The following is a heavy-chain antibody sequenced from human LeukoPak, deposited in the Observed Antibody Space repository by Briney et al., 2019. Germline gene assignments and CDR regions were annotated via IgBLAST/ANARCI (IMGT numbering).Heavy chain of an antibody. Sequence: SETLSLTCTVSGDYIRSSRYYWGWIRQTPGKGLEWIGSIYYSGSTYYNPSLKSRVTISVDTSKKQFSLKLSPVTAADTAVYYCARTGGSFYYYYYMDVWAKGSTVTVSS. D-gene: IGHD1-26*01. J-gene: IGHJ6*03. CDR3: ARTGGSFYYYYYMDV. CDR1: GDYIRSSRYY. V-gene: IGHV4-39*07. CDR2: IYYSGST.